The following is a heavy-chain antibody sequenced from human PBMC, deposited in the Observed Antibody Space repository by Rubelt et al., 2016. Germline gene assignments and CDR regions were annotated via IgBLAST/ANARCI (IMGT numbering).Heavy chain of an antibody. CDR3: AAIKVGTGTEDEVAFDI. Sequence: VKVSCKASGYTFTSHFMHWVRQAPGQGLEWMGLINPGGGVTNYAQNFQGRVTMTGDTSTSTVYMELSSLTSEDTAVYYCAAIKVGTGTEDEVAFDIWGQGTMVTVSS. D-gene: IGHD1-1*01. CDR2: INPGGGVT. CDR1: GYTFTSHF. V-gene: IGHV1-46*01. J-gene: IGHJ3*02.